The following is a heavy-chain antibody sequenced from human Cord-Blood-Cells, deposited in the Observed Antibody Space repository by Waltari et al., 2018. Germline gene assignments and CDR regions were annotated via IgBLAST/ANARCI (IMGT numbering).Heavy chain of an antibody. Sequence: QLQLQESGPGLVKPSVTLSLTCTVSGGSISSSSYYWGWIRQPPGKGLEWIGSIYYSGSTYYNPSLKSRVTISVDTSKNQFSLKLSSVTAADTAVYYCARGVVVPTSNWFDPWGQGTLVTVSS. D-gene: IGHD2-2*01. J-gene: IGHJ5*02. V-gene: IGHV4-39*01. CDR1: GGSISSSSYY. CDR3: ARGVVVPTSNWFDP. CDR2: IYYSGST.